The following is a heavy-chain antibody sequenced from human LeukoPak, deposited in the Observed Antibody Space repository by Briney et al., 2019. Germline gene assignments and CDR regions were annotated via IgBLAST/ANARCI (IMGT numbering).Heavy chain of an antibody. Sequence: GGSLRLSCAASGFTFSSYAMSWVRQAPGKGLEWVSAISGSGGSTYYADSMKGRFTISRDNSKNTLYLQMNSLRAEDTAVYYCAKENGYYYDSSVLLGYWGQGTLVTVSS. CDR3: AKENGYYYDSSVLLGY. D-gene: IGHD3-22*01. CDR1: GFTFSSYA. CDR2: ISGSGGST. J-gene: IGHJ4*02. V-gene: IGHV3-23*01.